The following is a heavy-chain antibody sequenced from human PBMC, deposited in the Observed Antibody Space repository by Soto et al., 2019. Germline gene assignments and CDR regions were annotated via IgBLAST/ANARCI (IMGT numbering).Heavy chain of an antibody. CDR2: MYNTGST. Sequence: ETLSLTCTVSGGSISRCYWSWIRQPPGKGLEWIGYMYNTGSTVYNPSFKSRVTISVDTSKNQFSLKLNSVTAADTAVYYCARDLWGYCGTDCYPLDVWGQGTTVTVSS. V-gene: IGHV4-59*01. CDR1: GGSISRCY. D-gene: IGHD2-21*02. CDR3: ARDLWGYCGTDCYPLDV. J-gene: IGHJ6*02.